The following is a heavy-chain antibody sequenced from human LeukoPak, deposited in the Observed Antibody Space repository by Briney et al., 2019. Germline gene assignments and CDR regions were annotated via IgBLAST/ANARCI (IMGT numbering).Heavy chain of an antibody. CDR3: ARWPDCSGGSCYGEASDY. CDR1: GGSFSGYY. V-gene: IGHV4-34*01. J-gene: IGHJ4*02. D-gene: IGHD2-15*01. Sequence: PSETLSLTCAVSGGSFSGYYWSWIRQPPGKGLEWIGEIYHSGSTNYNPSLKSRVTISVDTSKNQFSLKLSSVTAADTAVYYCARWPDCSGGSCYGEASDYWGQGTLVTVSS. CDR2: IYHSGST.